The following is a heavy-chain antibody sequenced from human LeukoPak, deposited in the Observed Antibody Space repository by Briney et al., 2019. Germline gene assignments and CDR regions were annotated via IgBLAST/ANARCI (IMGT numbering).Heavy chain of an antibody. Sequence: GGSLRLSCAASGFTFSRYSMNWVRQAPGKGLEWVSVIYSGGSTYYADSVKGRFTISRDNSKNTLYLQMNSLRAEDTAVYYCARDLSSGYLYYFDYWGQGTLVTVSS. D-gene: IGHD3-22*01. CDR2: IYSGGST. J-gene: IGHJ4*02. CDR1: GFTFSRYS. V-gene: IGHV3-53*01. CDR3: ARDLSSGYLYYFDY.